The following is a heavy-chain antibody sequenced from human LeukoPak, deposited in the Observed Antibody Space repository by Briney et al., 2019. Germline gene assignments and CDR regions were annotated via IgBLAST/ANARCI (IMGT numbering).Heavy chain of an antibody. D-gene: IGHD2-2*01. J-gene: IGHJ5*02. CDR1: GGSVSSGSYY. CDR2: IYYSGST. CDR3: ARVGPRLGYCRSTSCYDSVDP. V-gene: IGHV4-61*01. Sequence: PSETLSLTCTVSGGSVSSGSYYWSWIRQPPGKGLEWIGYIYYSGSTNYNPSLMSRVTISVDTSKNQFSLKLSSVTAADTAVYYCARVGPRLGYCRSTSCYDSVDPWGQGTLVTVSS.